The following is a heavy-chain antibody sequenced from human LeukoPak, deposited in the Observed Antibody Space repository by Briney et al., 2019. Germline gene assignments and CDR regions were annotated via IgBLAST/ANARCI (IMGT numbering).Heavy chain of an antibody. J-gene: IGHJ4*02. CDR1: GFTFSSYG. CDR3: AKEFGSSWYYFDY. V-gene: IGHV3-33*06. Sequence: GGSLRLSCAATGFTFSSYGMHWVRQAPGKGLEWVAVIWYDGSNKYYADSVKGRFTISRDNSKNTLYLQMNSLRAEDTAVYYCAKEFGSSWYYFDYWGQGTLVTVSS. CDR2: IWYDGSNK. D-gene: IGHD6-13*01.